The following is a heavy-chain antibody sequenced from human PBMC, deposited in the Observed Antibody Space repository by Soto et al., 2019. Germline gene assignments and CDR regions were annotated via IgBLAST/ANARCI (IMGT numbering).Heavy chain of an antibody. D-gene: IGHD1-26*01. J-gene: IGHJ4*02. V-gene: IGHV3-66*01. CDR1: GFTVSSNY. CDR2: IYSGGST. Sequence: EVQLVESGGGLVQPGGSLRLSCAASGFTVSSNYMNWVRQAPGKGLGWVSVIYSGGSTYYADAVKGRFTISRDNPKNTLYLQMNSLRVEDTAVYYCARASGGTFFDYWGQGTLVSVSS. CDR3: ARASGGTFFDY.